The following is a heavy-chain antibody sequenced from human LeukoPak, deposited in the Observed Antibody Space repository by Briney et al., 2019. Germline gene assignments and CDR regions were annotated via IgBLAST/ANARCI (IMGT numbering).Heavy chain of an antibody. D-gene: IGHD5-24*01. CDR2: INPNRGGT. V-gene: IGHV1-2*06. CDR3: ARDPGKEMATTDY. CDR1: GYTFTGYY. Sequence: RASVKVSCKASGYTFTGYYMHWVRQAPGQGLEGMGRINPNRGGTNYAQKFQGRVTMTRDTSISTAYMELSRLRSDDTAVYYCARDPGKEMATTDYWGQGTLVTVSS. J-gene: IGHJ4*02.